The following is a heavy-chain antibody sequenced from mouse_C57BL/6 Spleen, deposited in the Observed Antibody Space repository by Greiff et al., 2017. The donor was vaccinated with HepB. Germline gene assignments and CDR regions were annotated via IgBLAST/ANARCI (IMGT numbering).Heavy chain of an antibody. D-gene: IGHD1-1*01. CDR1: GYSITSGYY. V-gene: IGHV3-6*01. CDR3: AREGYYGSSLFAY. CDR2: ISYDGSN. Sequence: VQLVESGPGLVKPSQSLSLTCSVTGYSITSGYYWNWIRQFPGNKLEWMGYISYDGSNNYNPSLKNRISITRDTSKNQFFLKLNSVTTEDTATYYCAREGYYGSSLFAYWGQGTLVTVSA. J-gene: IGHJ3*01.